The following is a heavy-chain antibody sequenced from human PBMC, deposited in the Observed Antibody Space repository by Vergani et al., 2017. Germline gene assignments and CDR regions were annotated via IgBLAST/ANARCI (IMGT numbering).Heavy chain of an antibody. J-gene: IGHJ6*03. Sequence: QVQLQQWGAGLLKPSETLSLTCAVYGGSFSGYYWSWIRQPPGKGLEWIGEINHSGSTNYNSSLKSRVTISVDTSKNQFSLKLSSVTAADTAVYYCARGRGSGSYYLSYYYYMDVWGKGTTVTVSS. V-gene: IGHV4-34*01. CDR1: GGSFSGYY. CDR3: ARGRGSGSYYLSYYYYMDV. D-gene: IGHD3-10*01. CDR2: INHSGST.